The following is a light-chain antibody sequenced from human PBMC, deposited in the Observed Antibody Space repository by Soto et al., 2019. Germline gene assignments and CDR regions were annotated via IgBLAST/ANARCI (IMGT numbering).Light chain of an antibody. Sequence: DIQLTQSPPFLSASVGDRVTITCRASQGISSHLAWYQQKPGKAPKLLIYAASTLQSGVPSRFSGSGSGTEFTLTISSLQPEDFATYYWQQFNSYPVTFGQGTRLEIK. CDR2: AAS. CDR1: QGISSH. CDR3: QQFNSYPVT. J-gene: IGKJ5*01. V-gene: IGKV1-9*01.